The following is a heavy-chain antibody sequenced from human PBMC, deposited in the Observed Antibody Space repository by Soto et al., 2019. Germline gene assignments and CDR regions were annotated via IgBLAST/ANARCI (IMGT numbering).Heavy chain of an antibody. Sequence: QVQLVQSGAAVKKPGASVKVSCKASGYTFTSYDINWVRQATGQGLEWMGWMNPNSGNTGYAHKFHGRVTMPRNTSLRTPYIELRSLRPEDTAVYYCARGSRARIAARLLGYWGQGTLVTVSS. CDR2: MNPNSGNT. CDR1: GYTFTSYD. CDR3: ARGSRARIAARLLGY. V-gene: IGHV1-8*01. D-gene: IGHD6-6*01. J-gene: IGHJ4*02.